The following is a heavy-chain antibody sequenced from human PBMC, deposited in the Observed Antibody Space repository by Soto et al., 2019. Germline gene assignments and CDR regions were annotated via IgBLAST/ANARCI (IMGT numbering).Heavy chain of an antibody. CDR1: GFTFSSYG. D-gene: IGHD3-22*01. CDR3: AKGGRDSSGYYNYYYYGMDV. J-gene: IGHJ6*02. Sequence: PGGSLRLSCAASGFTFSSYGMHWVRQAPGKGLEWVAVISYDGSNKYYADSVKGRFTISRDNSKNTLYLQMNSLRAEDTAVYYCAKGGRDSSGYYNYYYYGMDVWRQGTTVTVSS. CDR2: ISYDGSNK. V-gene: IGHV3-30*18.